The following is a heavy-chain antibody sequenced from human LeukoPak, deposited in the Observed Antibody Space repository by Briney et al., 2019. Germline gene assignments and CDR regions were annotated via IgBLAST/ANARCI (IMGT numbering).Heavy chain of an antibody. CDR1: GFTFSTYA. D-gene: IGHD4-17*01. CDR3: ARGAPYGDYFDY. V-gene: IGHV3-74*01. CDR2: INSDESST. Sequence: PGGSLRLSCAASGFTFSTYAMSWVRQAPGKGLVWVSRINSDESSTNYADSVKGRFTISRDNAKNTLYLQMNSLRAEDTAVYYCARGAPYGDYFDYWGQGTLVTVSS. J-gene: IGHJ4*02.